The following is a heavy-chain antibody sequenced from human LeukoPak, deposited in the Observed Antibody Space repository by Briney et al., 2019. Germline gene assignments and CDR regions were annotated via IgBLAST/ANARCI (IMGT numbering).Heavy chain of an antibody. CDR2: KNPNSGNT. CDR3: ARVTRISGSYGY. D-gene: IGHD1-26*01. V-gene: IGHV1-8*01. CDR1: GYTFTSYD. J-gene: IGHJ4*02. Sequence: GASVKVSCKASGYTFTSYDINWVRQATGQGLEWMGWKNPNSGNTGYAQKFQGRVTMTRNTSISTAYMELSSLRSEDTAVYYCARVTRISGSYGYWGQGTLVTVSS.